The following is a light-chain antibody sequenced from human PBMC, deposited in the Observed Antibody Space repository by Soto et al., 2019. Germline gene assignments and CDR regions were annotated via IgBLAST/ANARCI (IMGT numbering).Light chain of an antibody. Sequence: DIQMTQSPSTLSASVGDRVIITCRASQSISNWLAWYQQKPGKAPNLLIYKASSLKSGVPSRFSGSGSGTELTLTISSLQPDDFATYYCQQYDTYWTFGQGTKVEFK. CDR2: KAS. CDR3: QQYDTYWT. V-gene: IGKV1-5*03. J-gene: IGKJ1*01. CDR1: QSISNW.